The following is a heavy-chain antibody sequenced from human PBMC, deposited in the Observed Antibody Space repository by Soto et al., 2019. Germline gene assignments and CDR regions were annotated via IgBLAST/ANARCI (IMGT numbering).Heavy chain of an antibody. V-gene: IGHV3-33*01. Sequence: QVQLVESGGGVVQPGRSLRLSCVGSGFPFWHYGMHWVRQAPGKGLAWVAVIWSDGNTESYADSVKGRFAISRDNSKDTLYHDMNRLRVDDAAVYFCARERNGGWFRMDVWGQGTTVSVSS. CDR2: IWSDGNTE. J-gene: IGHJ6*02. D-gene: IGHD6-19*01. CDR3: ARERNGGWFRMDV. CDR1: GFPFWHYG.